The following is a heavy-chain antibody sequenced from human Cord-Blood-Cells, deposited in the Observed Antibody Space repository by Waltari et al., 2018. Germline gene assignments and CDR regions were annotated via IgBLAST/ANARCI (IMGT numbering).Heavy chain of an antibody. V-gene: IGHV4-4*02. CDR1: GGSISSSNW. Sequence: QVQLQESGPGLVKPSGTLSLTCAVSGGSISSSNWWSRVRQPPGKGLEWIGEIYHSGSTNYNPSPKSRVTISVDKSKNQFSLKLSSVTAADTAVYYCARRDIVVVPAAMSRAFDIWGQGTMVTVSS. D-gene: IGHD2-2*01. J-gene: IGHJ3*02. CDR2: IYHSGST. CDR3: ARRDIVVVPAAMSRAFDI.